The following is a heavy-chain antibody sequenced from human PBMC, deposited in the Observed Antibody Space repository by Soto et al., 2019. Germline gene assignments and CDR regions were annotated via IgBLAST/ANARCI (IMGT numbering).Heavy chain of an antibody. V-gene: IGHV3-23*01. Sequence: EVQLLDSGGGLVQPGGSLRLSCAASGFTFSNYAMTWVRQGPGKGLEWVSGISGGGGRSYYADSVKGRFTISRDDSKSTLYLQMNSLRAEDTAVYYCAKAYFVWSSEQPYYFDYWWQGTLVTVSS. J-gene: IGHJ4*02. D-gene: IGHD3-16*01. CDR3: AKAYFVWSSEQPYYFDY. CDR2: ISGGGGRS. CDR1: GFTFSNYA.